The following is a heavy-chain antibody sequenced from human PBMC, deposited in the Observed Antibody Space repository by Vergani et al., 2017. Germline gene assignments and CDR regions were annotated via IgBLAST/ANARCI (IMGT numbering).Heavy chain of an antibody. CDR1: GFTFSSYG. CDR2: IRYDGSNK. D-gene: IGHD2-15*01. J-gene: IGHJ6*02. CDR3: AKDGVVVGGGTYYYYGMDV. V-gene: IGHV3-30*02. Sequence: QVQLVESGGGVVQPGGSLRLSCAASGFTFSSYGMHWVRQAPGKGLEWVAFIRYDGSNKYYADSVKGRFTISRDNSKNTLYLQMNSLRAEDTAVYYWAKDGVVVGGGTYYYYGMDVWGQGTTVTVSS.